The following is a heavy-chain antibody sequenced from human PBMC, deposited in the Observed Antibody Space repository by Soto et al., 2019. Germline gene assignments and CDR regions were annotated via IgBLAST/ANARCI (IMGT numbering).Heavy chain of an antibody. D-gene: IGHD2-2*01. CDR1: GYTLTELS. Sequence: ASVKVSCKVSGYTLTELSMDWVRQAPGKGLEWMGGFDPEDGEAIYAQKFQGRVTMTEDTSTDTAYMELSSLRSEDTAVYYCATPPPLWQPRGYCISTSCSYFDYWGQGTLVTVSS. CDR2: FDPEDGEA. CDR3: ATPPPLWQPRGYCISTSCSYFDY. V-gene: IGHV1-24*01. J-gene: IGHJ4*02.